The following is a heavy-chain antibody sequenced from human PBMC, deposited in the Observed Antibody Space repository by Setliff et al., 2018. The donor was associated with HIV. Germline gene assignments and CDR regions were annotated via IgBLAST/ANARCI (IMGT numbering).Heavy chain of an antibody. V-gene: IGHV3-21*01. CDR1: GFTFSSYA. CDR2: ISSSSSYI. CDR3: ARIPPITMVRGDPFDY. D-gene: IGHD3-10*01. Sequence: GGSLRLSCAASGFTFSSYAMHWVRQAPGKGLEWVSSISSSSSYIYYADSVKGRFSISRDNAKNSLYLQMNSLRAEDTAVYYCARIPPITMVRGDPFDYWGQGTLVTVSS. J-gene: IGHJ4*02.